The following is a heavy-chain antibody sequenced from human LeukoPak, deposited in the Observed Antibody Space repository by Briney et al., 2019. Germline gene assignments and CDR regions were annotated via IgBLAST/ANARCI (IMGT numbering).Heavy chain of an antibody. CDR1: GFTFSSYA. D-gene: IGHD4-17*01. J-gene: IGHJ4*02. CDR2: ISGSGGST. Sequence: GGSLRLSCATSGFTFSSYAMSWVRQAPGKGLEWVSAISGSGGSTYYADSVKGRFTISRDNSKNTLYLQMNSLRAEDTAVYYCAKATNDYGDSHFDYWGQGTLVTVSS. CDR3: AKATNDYGDSHFDY. V-gene: IGHV3-23*01.